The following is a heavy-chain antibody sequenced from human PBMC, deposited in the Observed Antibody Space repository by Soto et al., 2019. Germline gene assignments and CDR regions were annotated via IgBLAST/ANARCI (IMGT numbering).Heavy chain of an antibody. CDR1: GGSISSGDYY. V-gene: IGHV4-30-4*01. D-gene: IGHD4-17*01. Sequence: QVQLQESGPGLVKPAQTLTLTCTVSGGSISSGDYYWSWIRQPPGKGLEWIGYIYYSGSTYYNPSLKSRVTISVDTSKNQFSLKLSSVTAADTAVYYCARAYGDSPSFLDYWGQGTLVTVSS. CDR2: IYYSGST. CDR3: ARAYGDSPSFLDY. J-gene: IGHJ4*02.